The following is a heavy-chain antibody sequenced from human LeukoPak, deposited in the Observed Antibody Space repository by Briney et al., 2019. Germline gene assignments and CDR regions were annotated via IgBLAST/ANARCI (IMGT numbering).Heavy chain of an antibody. CDR2: IWFDGKNK. CDR3: ARESTALLGVGATTHFDY. CDR1: GFTYSSYG. D-gene: IGHD1-26*01. Sequence: PGGSLRLSCAASGFTYSSYGMHWVRQAPGKGLEWVALIWFDGKNKYYADSVKGRFTISRDNSKNTLFLQMNSLRAEDTAVYYCARESTALLGVGATTHFDYWGQGTLVTVSS. J-gene: IGHJ4*02. V-gene: IGHV3-33*01.